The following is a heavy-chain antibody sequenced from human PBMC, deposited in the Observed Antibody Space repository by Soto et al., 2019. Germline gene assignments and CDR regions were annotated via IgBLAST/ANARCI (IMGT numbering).Heavy chain of an antibody. CDR3: TTKYYYYYMDV. J-gene: IGHJ6*03. CDR1: GFTFSNAW. Sequence: GGSLRLSCAASGFTFSNAWMSWVRQAPGKGLEWVGRIKSKTDGGTTDYAAPVQGRFTISRDDSKNTLYLQMNSLKTEDTAVYYCTTKYYYYYMDVWGKGTTVTVSS. CDR2: IKSKTDGGTT. V-gene: IGHV3-15*01.